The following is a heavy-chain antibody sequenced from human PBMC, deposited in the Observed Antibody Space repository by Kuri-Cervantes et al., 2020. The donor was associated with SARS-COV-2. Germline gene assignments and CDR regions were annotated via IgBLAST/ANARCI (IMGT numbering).Heavy chain of an antibody. V-gene: IGHV3-7*05. Sequence: GGSLRLSCAASGFTFSSYWMSWVRQAPGKGLEWVANIKQDGSEKYYVGSVKGRFTISRDNAKNSPYLQMNSLRAEDTAVYYCARVQDYYSNSQFDYWGQGTLVTVSS. D-gene: IGHD4-11*01. CDR3: ARVQDYYSNSQFDY. CDR1: GFTFSSYW. CDR2: IKQDGSEK. J-gene: IGHJ4*02.